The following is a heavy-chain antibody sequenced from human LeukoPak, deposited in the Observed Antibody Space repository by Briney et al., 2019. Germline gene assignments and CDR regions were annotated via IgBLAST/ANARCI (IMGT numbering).Heavy chain of an antibody. V-gene: IGHV3-30*18. J-gene: IGHJ6*03. Sequence: TGGSLRLSCAASGFTFSSYGMHWVRQAPGKGLEWVAVISYDGSNKYYADSVKGRFTISRDNSKNTLYLQMNSLRAEDTAVYYCAKDRGTLYYYYMDVWGKGTTVTVSS. CDR3: AKDRGTLYYYYMDV. CDR2: ISYDGSNK. CDR1: GFTFSSYG. D-gene: IGHD3-10*01.